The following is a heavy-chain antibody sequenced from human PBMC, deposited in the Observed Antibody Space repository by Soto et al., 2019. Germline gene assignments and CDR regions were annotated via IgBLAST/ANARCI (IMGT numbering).Heavy chain of an antibody. D-gene: IGHD6-13*01. V-gene: IGHV4-59*08. CDR3: AGEVYSSSWYDAFDI. J-gene: IGHJ3*02. CDR1: GGSISSYY. CDR2: IYYSGST. Sequence: QVQLQESGPGLVKPSETLSLTCTVSGGSISSYYWSWIRQPPGKGLEWIGYIYYSGSTNYNPSLKSRVTISVDTSKNQFSLKLSSGTAADTAVYYCAGEVYSSSWYDAFDIWGQGTMVTVSS.